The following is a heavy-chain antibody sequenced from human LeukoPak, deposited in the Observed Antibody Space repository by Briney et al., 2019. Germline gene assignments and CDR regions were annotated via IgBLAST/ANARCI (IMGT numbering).Heavy chain of an antibody. Sequence: GGSLRLSCAASGFTFSSHAMNWVRQAPGKGLEWISSISTDSLTIKYADFLSGQFTISRDNAENLLFLQMSSLRAEDTAVYYCARKALPGSHSGPFDIWGQGTLVTVSS. CDR3: ARKALPGSHSGPFDI. V-gene: IGHV3-48*04. CDR1: GFTFSSHA. J-gene: IGHJ3*02. CDR2: ISTDSLTI. D-gene: IGHD1-26*01.